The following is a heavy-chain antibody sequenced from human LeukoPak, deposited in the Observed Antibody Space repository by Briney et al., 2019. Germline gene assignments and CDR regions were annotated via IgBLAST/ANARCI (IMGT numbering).Heavy chain of an antibody. CDR1: GYDFINYG. D-gene: IGHD6-6*01. J-gene: IGHJ4*02. CDR3: ARGGPFPSGSSSREYYLDY. Sequence: ASVKVSCKASGYDFINYGISWVRQAPGQGLEWMGWRSIYNGNTDYKLQGRVAMTTDTSTSTAYMEVRSLRSDDTAVYYCARGGPFPSGSSSREYYLDYWGQGTLVTVSS. V-gene: IGHV1-18*01. CDR2: RSIYNGNT.